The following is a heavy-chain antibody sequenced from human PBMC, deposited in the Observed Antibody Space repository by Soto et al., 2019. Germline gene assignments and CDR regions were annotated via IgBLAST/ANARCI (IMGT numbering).Heavy chain of an antibody. CDR1: GLTFSSYN. D-gene: IGHD2-21*02. V-gene: IGHV3-30-3*01. Sequence: QVQLVESGGGVVQPGRSLRLSCAASGLTFSSYNMNWVRQAPGKGLEWVTVISFDGSNKYYADSVNGRFTISRDNSKNTLYLQMNNLRAEDTAVYYCAREVGTFYYHYGMDVWGQGTTVTVSS. J-gene: IGHJ6*02. CDR3: AREVGTFYYHYGMDV. CDR2: ISFDGSNK.